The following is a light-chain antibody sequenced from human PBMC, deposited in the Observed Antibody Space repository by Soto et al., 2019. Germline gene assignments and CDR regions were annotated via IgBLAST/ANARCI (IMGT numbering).Light chain of an antibody. V-gene: IGKV1-5*03. J-gene: IGKJ5*01. Sequence: DIQMTQSPSTLSASVGDRVTITCRASQSVSAWLAWYQQKPGKAPNLLIYKASTLETGVPSRFSGSGSGTEFTLTISSLQPADFATYYCQHYDSYSSITFGHGTRLEIK. CDR1: QSVSAW. CDR2: KAS. CDR3: QHYDSYSSIT.